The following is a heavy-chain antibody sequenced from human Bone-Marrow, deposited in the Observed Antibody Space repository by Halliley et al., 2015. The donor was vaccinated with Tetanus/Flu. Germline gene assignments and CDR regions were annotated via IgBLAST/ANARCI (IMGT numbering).Heavy chain of an antibody. V-gene: IGHV5-51*01. CDR3: ARQDSSGSYRYFDS. J-gene: IGHJ4*02. Sequence: CRGIIYPGDSPTKYSPSFQGQVPISVDKSISPAYLQWSSLKASDTGIYYCARQDSSGSYRYFDSWGQGTLVTVSS. CDR2: IYPGDSPT. D-gene: IGHD6-19*01.